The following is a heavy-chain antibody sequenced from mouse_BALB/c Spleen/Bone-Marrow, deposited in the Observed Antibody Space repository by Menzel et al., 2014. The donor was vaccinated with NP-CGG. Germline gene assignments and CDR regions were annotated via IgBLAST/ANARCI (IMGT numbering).Heavy chain of an antibody. CDR2: IFPGDSTT. Sequence: QVQLKESGVELVKPGASVKLSCKASANTFTSYDINWVRQRPEQGLEWIGWIFPGDSTTKYNEKFKGKATLSTDKSSSTVHMQLSRLTSEDSAVYFCVRSRLRDWYFDVWGAGTTVTSSS. CDR1: ANTFTSYD. D-gene: IGHD1-2*01. V-gene: IGHV1S56*01. J-gene: IGHJ1*01. CDR3: VRSRLRDWYFDV.